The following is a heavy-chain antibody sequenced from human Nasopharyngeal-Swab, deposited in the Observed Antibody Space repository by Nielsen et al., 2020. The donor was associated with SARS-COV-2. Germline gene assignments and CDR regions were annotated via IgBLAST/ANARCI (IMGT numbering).Heavy chain of an antibody. J-gene: IGHJ3*02. CDR3: ARDPAGGDAFDI. CDR1: GFTFSSYS. V-gene: IGHV3-21*01. CDR2: ISSSSSYI. Sequence: GGSLRLSCAASGFTFSSYSMNWVRQAPGKGLEWVSSISSSSSYIYYADSVKGRFAISRDNAKNSLYLQMNSLRAEDTAVYYCARDPAGGDAFDIWGQGTMVTVPS. D-gene: IGHD3-10*01.